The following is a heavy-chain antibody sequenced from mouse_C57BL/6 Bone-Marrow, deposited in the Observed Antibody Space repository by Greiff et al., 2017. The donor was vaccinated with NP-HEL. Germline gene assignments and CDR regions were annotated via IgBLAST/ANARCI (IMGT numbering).Heavy chain of an antibody. Sequence: EVQVVESGGGLVKPGGSLKLSCAASGFTFSSYAMSWFRQTPEKRLEWVATISDGGSYTYYPDNVKGRFTISRDNAKNNLYLQMSHLKSEDTAMYYCARNYDVWFAYWGQGTLVTVSA. CDR1: GFTFSSYA. CDR3: ARNYDVWFAY. V-gene: IGHV5-4*01. D-gene: IGHD2-4*01. CDR2: ISDGGSYT. J-gene: IGHJ3*01.